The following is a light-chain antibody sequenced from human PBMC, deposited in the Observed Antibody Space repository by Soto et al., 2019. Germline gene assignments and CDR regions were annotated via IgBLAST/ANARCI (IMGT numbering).Light chain of an antibody. CDR2: GSS. CDR3: QQYHTWPIT. CDR1: QGVSRK. Sequence: DIVMTQSPATLSVAPGERVTFSCRASQGVSRKLAWYQHKPGQAPRPLISGSSPGATGIPARFSGRGSGTEFTLTISRLQSEACAIYYCQQYHTWPITFGGGTRWIS. J-gene: IGKJ4*01. V-gene: IGKV3-15*01.